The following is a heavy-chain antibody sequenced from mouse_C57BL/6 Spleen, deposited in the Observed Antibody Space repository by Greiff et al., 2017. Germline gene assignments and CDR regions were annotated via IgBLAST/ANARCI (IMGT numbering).Heavy chain of an antibody. CDR2: ISSGSSTI. D-gene: IGHD2-4*01. CDR3: ARPRDYDGAWFAY. V-gene: IGHV5-17*01. Sequence: EVQLVESGGGLVKPGGSLKLSCAASGFTFSDYGMHWVRQAPEKGLEWVAYISSGSSTIYYADTVKGRFTISRDNAKNTLFLQMTSLRSEDTAMYYCARPRDYDGAWFAYWGQGTLVTVSA. CDR1: GFTFSDYG. J-gene: IGHJ3*01.